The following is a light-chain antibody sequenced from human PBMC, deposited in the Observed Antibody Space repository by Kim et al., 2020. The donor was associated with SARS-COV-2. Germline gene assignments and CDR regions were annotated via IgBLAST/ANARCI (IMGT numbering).Light chain of an antibody. Sequence: QRVTIACTGSSSNIGAGYDVHWYQQLPGTAPKVLIYGNSNRPSGVPDRFSGSKSGTSASLAITGLQAEDEADYYCQSIDKTLNGYVFGTGTKVTVL. CDR1: SSNIGAGYD. CDR2: GNS. CDR3: QSIDKTLNGYV. V-gene: IGLV1-40*01. J-gene: IGLJ1*01.